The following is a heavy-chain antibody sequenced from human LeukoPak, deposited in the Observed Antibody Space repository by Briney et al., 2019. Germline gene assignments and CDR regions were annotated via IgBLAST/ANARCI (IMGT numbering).Heavy chain of an antibody. CDR1: GYGFTSYW. Sequence: MRGESLKISCKGSGYGFTSYWIGWVRQMPGKGLEWMGIIYPGDSDTRYSPSFQGQVTISADKSISTAYLQWSSLKASDTAMYYCARQLAWELPYFDYWGQGTLVTVSS. J-gene: IGHJ4*02. CDR2: IYPGDSDT. CDR3: ARQLAWELPYFDY. V-gene: IGHV5-51*01. D-gene: IGHD1-26*01.